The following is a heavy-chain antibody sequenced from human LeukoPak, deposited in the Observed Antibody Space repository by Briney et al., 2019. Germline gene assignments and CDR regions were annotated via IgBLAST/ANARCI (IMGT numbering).Heavy chain of an antibody. J-gene: IGHJ4*02. V-gene: IGHV1-18*01. Sequence: ASVKVSCKASGYTFTSYAMNWVRQAPGQGLEWMGWISAYNGNTNYAQKLQGRVTMTTDTSTSTAYMELRSLRSDDTAVYYCARETVAVAGFDYWGQGTLVTVSS. CDR3: ARETVAVAGFDY. CDR1: GYTFTSYA. CDR2: ISAYNGNT. D-gene: IGHD6-19*01.